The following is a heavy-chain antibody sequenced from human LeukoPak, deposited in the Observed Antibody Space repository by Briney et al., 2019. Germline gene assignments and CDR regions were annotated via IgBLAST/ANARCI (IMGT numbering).Heavy chain of an antibody. J-gene: IGHJ5*02. Sequence: GESLKISCQASGYPFTNYWIGWLRQLPGEGLEWMGIIYPGDSDTRYSPSFQGQVTISADKSISTAYLQWSSLKASDTAMYYCARGCTSRWFDPWGQGTLVTVSS. CDR1: GYPFTNYW. CDR3: ARGCTSRWFDP. D-gene: IGHD2-15*01. V-gene: IGHV5-51*01. CDR2: IYPGDSDT.